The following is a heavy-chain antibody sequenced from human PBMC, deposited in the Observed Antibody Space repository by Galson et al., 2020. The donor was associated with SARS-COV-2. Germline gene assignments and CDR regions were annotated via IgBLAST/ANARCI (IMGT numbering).Heavy chain of an antibody. D-gene: IGHD1-1*01. Sequence: ETSETLSLTCAVPGASFSNYYWTWIRQAPGKGLEWIGDIHPSGSTNYNPSLESRVTISVDKSKNQFSLKVTSVTAADTALYYCSRGQDPYKTGSYWGQGTLVTVSS. CDR3: SRGQDPYKTGSY. V-gene: IGHV4-34*01. CDR2: IHPSGST. J-gene: IGHJ4*02. CDR1: GASFSNYY.